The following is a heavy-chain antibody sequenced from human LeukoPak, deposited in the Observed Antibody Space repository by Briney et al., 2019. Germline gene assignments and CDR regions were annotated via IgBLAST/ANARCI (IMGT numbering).Heavy chain of an antibody. Sequence: GGSLRLSCAASGFTFSSYAMSWVRQAPGKGLEWVSAIDTSGGHTYYADSVKGRFTISRDNSENTLYLQMNSLRAEDTALYYCAKESCSSRCNFDYWGQGTLVTVSS. CDR1: GFTFSSYA. V-gene: IGHV3-23*01. CDR3: AKESCSSRCNFDY. CDR2: IDTSGGHT. J-gene: IGHJ4*02. D-gene: IGHD2-2*01.